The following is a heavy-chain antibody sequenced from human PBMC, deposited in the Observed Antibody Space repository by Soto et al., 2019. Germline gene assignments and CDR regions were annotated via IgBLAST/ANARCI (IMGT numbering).Heavy chain of an antibody. V-gene: IGHV3-9*01. Sequence: EVQLVESGGGLVQPGRSLRLSCAASGFTFDDYAMHWVRQAPGKGLEWVSGISWNSGSIGYADSVKGRFTISRDNDKNSLYLQMNSLRAEDTALYYCAKDMTTTTTQNFDYWGQGTLVTVSS. D-gene: IGHD1-26*01. CDR2: ISWNSGSI. J-gene: IGHJ4*02. CDR1: GFTFDDYA. CDR3: AKDMTTTTTQNFDY.